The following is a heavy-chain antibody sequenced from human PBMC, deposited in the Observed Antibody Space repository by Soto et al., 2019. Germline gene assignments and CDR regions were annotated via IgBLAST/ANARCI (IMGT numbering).Heavy chain of an antibody. V-gene: IGHV4-34*01. Sequence: LSLTCAVYGGSFSGYYWSWIRQPPGKGLEWIGDINHSGSTNYNPSLKSRVTISVDTSKNQFSLKLSSVAAADTAVYYCASAGIVGATVFDYWGQGTLVTVSS. D-gene: IGHD1-26*01. CDR1: GGSFSGYY. J-gene: IGHJ4*02. CDR3: ASAGIVGATVFDY. CDR2: INHSGST.